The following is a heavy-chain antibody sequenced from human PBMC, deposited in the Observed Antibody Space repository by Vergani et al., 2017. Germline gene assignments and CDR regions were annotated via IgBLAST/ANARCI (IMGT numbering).Heavy chain of an antibody. D-gene: IGHD3-10*01. J-gene: IGHJ6*02. CDR2: IIPILGIA. CDR1: GGTFSSYT. CDR3: ARSYGSGSYYRGYYYYGMDV. Sequence: QVQLVQSGAEVKKPGSSVKVSCKASGGTFSSYTISWVRQAPGQGLEWMGRIIPILGIANYAQKFQGRVTITADQSTSTAYMELRSLRSEDTAVYYCARSYGSGSYYRGYYYYGMDVWGQGTTVTVSS. V-gene: IGHV1-69*02.